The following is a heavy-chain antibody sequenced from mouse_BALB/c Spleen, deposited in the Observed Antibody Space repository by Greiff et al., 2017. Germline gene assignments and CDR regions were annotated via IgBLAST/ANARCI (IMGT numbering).Heavy chain of an antibody. J-gene: IGHJ2*01. CDR1: GYTFTSYW. CDR2: INPSTGYT. D-gene: IGHD1-1*01. Sequence: VQGVESGAELAKPGASVKMSCKASGYTFTSYWMHWVKQRPGQGLEWIGYINPSTGYTEYNQKFKDKATLTADKSSSTAYMQLSSLTSEDSAVYYCARIYYYGSSPHWGQGTTLTVSS. V-gene: IGHV1-7*01. CDR3: ARIYYYGSSPH.